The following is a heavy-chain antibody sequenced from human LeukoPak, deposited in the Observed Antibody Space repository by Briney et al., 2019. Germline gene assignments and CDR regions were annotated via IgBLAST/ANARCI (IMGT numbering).Heavy chain of an antibody. J-gene: IGHJ5*02. CDR1: GFTFSSNY. V-gene: IGHV3-53*01. CDR3: AREASSRFNWFDP. CDR2: IYSGGST. D-gene: IGHD6-13*01. Sequence: GGSLRLSCAASGFTFSSNYMSWVRQAPGKGLEWVSVIYSGGSTYYADSVKGRFTISRDNSKNTLYLQMNSLRAEDTAVYYCAREASSRFNWFDPWGQGTLVTVSS.